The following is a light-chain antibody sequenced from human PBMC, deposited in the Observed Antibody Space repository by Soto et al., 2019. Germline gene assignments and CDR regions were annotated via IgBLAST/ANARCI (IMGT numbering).Light chain of an antibody. CDR1: SSDVGGYNF. Sequence: QSVLTQPASVSGSLGQSITISCTGTSSDVGGYNFVSWYQQLPGKAPKLMIYEVSHRPSLVSNRFSGSKSGNTASLTISGLQAEDEGDYYCSSFTSTTTLAFFGGGTKVTVL. CDR2: EVS. V-gene: IGLV2-14*01. CDR3: SSFTSTTTLAF. J-gene: IGLJ2*01.